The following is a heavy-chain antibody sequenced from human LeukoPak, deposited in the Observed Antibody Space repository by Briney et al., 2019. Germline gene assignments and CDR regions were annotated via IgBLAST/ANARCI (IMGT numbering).Heavy chain of an antibody. CDR2: INQDGSEK. CDR3: ARLVGNYFAY. CDR1: AFTFSSYE. J-gene: IGHJ4*02. V-gene: IGHV3-7*05. D-gene: IGHD2-15*01. Sequence: GGSLRLSCAASAFTFSSYEMNWVHQAPREGLEWVANINQDGSEKYYVDSVKGRFTISRDNAKNSLYLQMNSLRAEDTAVYYCARLVGNYFAYWGQGTLVTVSS.